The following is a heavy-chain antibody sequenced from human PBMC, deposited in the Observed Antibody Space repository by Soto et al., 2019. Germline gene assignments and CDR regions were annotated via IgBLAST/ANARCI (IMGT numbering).Heavy chain of an antibody. V-gene: IGHV1-3*01. CDR1: GYTFTSYA. D-gene: IGHD6-19*01. CDR3: ARDERLAVVGTFDY. J-gene: IGHJ4*02. CDR2: INADNGNT. Sequence: ASVKVSCKASGYTFTSYAMHWVRQAPGQRLEWMGWINADNGNTKYAQKLQGRVTITRDTSTSTAYMELSSLRSDDTAVYYCARDERLAVVGTFDYWGQGTLVTVSS.